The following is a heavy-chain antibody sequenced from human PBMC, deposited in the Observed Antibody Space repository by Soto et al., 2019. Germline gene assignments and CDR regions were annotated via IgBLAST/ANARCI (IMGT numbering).Heavy chain of an antibody. CDR2: FSGSGGST. Sequence: GGSLRLSCAASGFTFSSYAMSWVRQAPGKGLEWVSAFSGSGGSTYYADSGRGRFTIFRDNSKNTLYLQMNSLRAEDTAIYYCAKDLVVVPAPTIWGQGTLVTVSS. V-gene: IGHV3-23*01. J-gene: IGHJ4*02. CDR3: AKDLVVVPAPTI. CDR1: GFTFSSYA. D-gene: IGHD2-2*01.